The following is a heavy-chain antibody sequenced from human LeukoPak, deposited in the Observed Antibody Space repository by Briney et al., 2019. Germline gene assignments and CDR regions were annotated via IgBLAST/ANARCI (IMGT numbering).Heavy chain of an antibody. CDR2: IKSKTDGGTT. D-gene: IGHD2-2*01. Sequence: GGSQRLSCAASGFTFSKAWMSWVRQAPGKGLEWVGRIKSKTDGGTTDYAAPVKGRFTISRDDSKSMLYLQMNSLKTEDTAVYYCTGGYCTGTSCPDYWGQGTLVTVSS. J-gene: IGHJ4*02. V-gene: IGHV3-15*01. CDR1: GFTFSKAW. CDR3: TGGYCTGTSCPDY.